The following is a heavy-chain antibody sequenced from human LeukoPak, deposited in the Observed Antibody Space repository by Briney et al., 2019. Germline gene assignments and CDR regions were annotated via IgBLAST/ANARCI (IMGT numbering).Heavy chain of an antibody. CDR1: GYSFNRYW. Sequence: PGEPLKIPCKGSGYSFNRYWIGWGRQMPGKGLEWMGNIYPGDAHTQYSPSFQGQVTISADRSISTTYLQWGSLKASDTAMYYCARQAGSSNYYYYYMDVWGKGTTVTVSS. V-gene: IGHV5-51*01. D-gene: IGHD6-6*01. CDR2: IYPGDAHT. J-gene: IGHJ6*03. CDR3: ARQAGSSNYYYYYMDV.